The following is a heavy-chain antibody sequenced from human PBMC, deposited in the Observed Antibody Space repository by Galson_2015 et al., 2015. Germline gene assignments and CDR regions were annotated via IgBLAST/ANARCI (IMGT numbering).Heavy chain of an antibody. CDR2: ISPYTGNT. CDR1: GYRVTNYG. J-gene: IGHJ4*02. CDR3: AREIAVTGADY. V-gene: IGHV1-18*01. Sequence: SVKVSCKASGYRVTNYGVTWVRQAPGQGLEWVGWISPYTGNTNYAQELQDRVTMTTDTSTNTAYMELRSLRSDDTAVYYCAREIAVTGADYWGQGTLVSVSS. D-gene: IGHD6-19*01.